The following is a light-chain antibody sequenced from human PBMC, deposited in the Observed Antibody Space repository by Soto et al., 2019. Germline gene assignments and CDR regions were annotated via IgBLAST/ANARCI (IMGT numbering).Light chain of an antibody. CDR2: GAS. J-gene: IGKJ5*01. CDR3: QQRSNWPVT. CDR1: QSVSSS. V-gene: IGKV3-11*01. Sequence: EIVLTQSPATLSSSPGERATLSCRASQSVSSSLAWYQQKPGQAPRLLIYGASNRAGGIPARFSGSGSGTDFTLTISSLEPEDFAVYYCQQRSNWPVTFGQGTRREIK.